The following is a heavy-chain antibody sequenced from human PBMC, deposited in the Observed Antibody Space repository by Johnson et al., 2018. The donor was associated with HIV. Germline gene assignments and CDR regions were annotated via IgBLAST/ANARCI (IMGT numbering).Heavy chain of an antibody. J-gene: IGHJ3*02. CDR3: AREGWILYRKDAFDI. V-gene: IGHV3-7*01. D-gene: IGHD2-2*03. CDR2: IKQDGSEK. CDR1: RFTFSSYG. Sequence: VQLVESGGGVVQPGGSLRLSCAASRFTFSSYGMHWVRQAPGKGLEWVANIKQDGSEKYYVDSVKGRFTISRDNAKNSLYLQMNSLRAEDTAVYYCAREGWILYRKDAFDIWGQGTMVTVSS.